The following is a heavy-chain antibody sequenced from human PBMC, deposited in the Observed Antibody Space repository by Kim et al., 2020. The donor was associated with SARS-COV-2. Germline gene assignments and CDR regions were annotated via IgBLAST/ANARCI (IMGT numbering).Heavy chain of an antibody. J-gene: IGHJ4*02. CDR2: ISGRGAVT. Sequence: GGSLRLSCVASEFTFSNYEMSWVRQAPGKGLEWVARISGRGAVTDYADSVKGRFTISRDNAKNSLYLQMNSLRAEDTAVYYCARLDLTAAFEYWGRGTPVTVSS. CDR3: ARLDLTAAFEY. CDR1: EFTFSNYE. V-gene: IGHV3-48*03.